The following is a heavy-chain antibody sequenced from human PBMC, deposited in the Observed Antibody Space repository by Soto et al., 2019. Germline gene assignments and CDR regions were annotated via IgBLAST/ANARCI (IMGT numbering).Heavy chain of an antibody. D-gene: IGHD3-10*01. Sequence: SETLSLTCTVSGGSISSYYWSWIRQPAGKGLEWIGRIYTSGSTNYNPSLKSRVTMSVDTSKNQFSLKLSSVTAAAPAAYYCARGKLWSGESNWFDPWGQGTLVTVSS. J-gene: IGHJ5*02. CDR2: IYTSGST. CDR1: GGSISSYY. CDR3: ARGKLWSGESNWFDP. V-gene: IGHV4-4*07.